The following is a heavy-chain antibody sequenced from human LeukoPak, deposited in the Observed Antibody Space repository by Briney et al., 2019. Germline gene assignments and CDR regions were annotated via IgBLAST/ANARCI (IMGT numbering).Heavy chain of an antibody. CDR3: ARLDRIAAAAIGKFDY. CDR2: INHSGST. J-gene: IGHJ4*02. CDR1: GGSFSGYY. D-gene: IGHD6-13*01. Sequence: SETLSLTCAVYGGSFSGYYWSWIRQPPGKGLEWIGEINHSGSTNYNPSLKSRVTISVDTSKNQFSLKLSSVTAADTAVYYCARLDRIAAAAIGKFDYWGQGTLVTVSS. V-gene: IGHV4-34*01.